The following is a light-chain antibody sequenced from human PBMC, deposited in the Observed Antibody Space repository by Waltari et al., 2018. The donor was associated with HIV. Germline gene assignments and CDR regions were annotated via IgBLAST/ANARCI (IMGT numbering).Light chain of an antibody. J-gene: IGLJ2*01. Sequence: QSALTQPASVSGSPGQSITISCTGTTSDVGGYDFVSWFQQHPGKAPHLLIYDVTSRPSWTSDRFSGPKSGATASLTISGLQAEDEADYYCSSYATNTTVIFGGGTKVTVL. CDR3: SSYATNTTVI. V-gene: IGLV2-14*03. CDR1: TSDVGGYDF. CDR2: DVT.